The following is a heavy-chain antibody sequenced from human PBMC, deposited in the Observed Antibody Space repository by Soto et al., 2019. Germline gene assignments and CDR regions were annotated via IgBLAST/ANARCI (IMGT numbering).Heavy chain of an antibody. CDR3: ARDFDPGLAARPDY. CDR1: GFTFSSYW. D-gene: IGHD6-6*01. V-gene: IGHV3-7*03. CDR2: IKQVGSEK. J-gene: IGHJ4*02. Sequence: GGSLRLSCAASGFTFSSYWMSWVRQAPGKGLEWVANIKQVGSEKYYVDSVKGRFTISRDNAKNSLYLQMNSLRAEDTAVYYCARDFDPGLAARPDYWGQGTLVTVSS.